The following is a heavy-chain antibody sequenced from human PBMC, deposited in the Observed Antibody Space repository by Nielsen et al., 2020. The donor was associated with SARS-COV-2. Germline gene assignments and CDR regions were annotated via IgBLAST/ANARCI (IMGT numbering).Heavy chain of an antibody. D-gene: IGHD3-9*01. CDR3: ATKEDILTGFDY. CDR1: GGTFSSYA. Sequence: SVKVSCKASGGTFSSYAIGWVRQAPGQGLEWMGRIIPILGIANYAQKFQGRVTITADKSTSTAYMELSSLRSEDTAVYYCATKEDILTGFDYWGQGTLVTVSS. CDR2: IIPILGIA. V-gene: IGHV1-69*04. J-gene: IGHJ4*02.